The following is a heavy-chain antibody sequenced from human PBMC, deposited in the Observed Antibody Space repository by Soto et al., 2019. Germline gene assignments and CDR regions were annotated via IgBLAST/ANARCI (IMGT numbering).Heavy chain of an antibody. CDR3: ASQDYDKSVYYFDY. D-gene: IGHD3-22*01. CDR1: GVSVRSHS. CDR2: IYNGGIP. V-gene: IGHV4-4*07. Sequence: SATLSHTCRVSGVSVRSHSWSWIRPPAGKGMEWIGRIYNGGIPLIHPSLESRVALSLDTSKNQFSLTLSSVTAADTAIYYCASQDYDKSVYYFDYWGRGTLVTVSS. J-gene: IGHJ4*02.